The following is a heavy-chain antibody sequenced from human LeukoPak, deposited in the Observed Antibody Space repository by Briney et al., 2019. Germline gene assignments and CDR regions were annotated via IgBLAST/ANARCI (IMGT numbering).Heavy chain of an antibody. CDR2: ISYDGSNK. J-gene: IGHJ4*02. V-gene: IGHV3-30*04. Sequence: GGSLRLSCAASGFTFSSYAMHWVRQAPGKGLEWVAVISYDGSNKYYADSVKGRFTISRDNSRNTLYLQMNSLRAEDTAVYYCARAYYYDSSGYKYYFDYWGQGTLVTVSS. CDR1: GFTFSSYA. CDR3: ARAYYYDSSGYKYYFDY. D-gene: IGHD3-22*01.